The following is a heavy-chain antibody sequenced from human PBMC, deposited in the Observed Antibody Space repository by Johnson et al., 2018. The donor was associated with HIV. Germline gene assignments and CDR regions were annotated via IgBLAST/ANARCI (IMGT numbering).Heavy chain of an antibody. CDR3: ARDRWGSWMRSDAFDI. J-gene: IGHJ3*02. CDR1: GFTFSSYG. Sequence: QVQLVESGGGVVQPGRSLRLSCAASGFTFSSYGMHWVRQAPGKGLEWVAVIWYDGSNKYYVDSVKGRFTSSRDNAKNSLYLQMSSLRAEDTAVYYCARDRWGSWMRSDAFDIWGQGTMVTVSS. V-gene: IGHV3-33*01. D-gene: IGHD3-16*01. CDR2: IWYDGSNK.